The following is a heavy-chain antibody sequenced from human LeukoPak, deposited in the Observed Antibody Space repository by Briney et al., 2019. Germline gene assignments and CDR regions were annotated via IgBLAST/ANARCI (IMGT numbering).Heavy chain of an antibody. CDR3: ARDTPMVRGLSLFDY. V-gene: IGHV4-39*02. J-gene: IGHJ4*02. D-gene: IGHD3-10*01. Sequence: SETLSLTCTVSGGTISSSSYYWGWIRQPPGKGLEWIGTIYYSGNTYYNSSLNSRLTISVDTSKNQFSLKLSSMTAADTAVYYCARDTPMVRGLSLFDYWGQGTLVTVSS. CDR1: GGTISSSSYY. CDR2: IYYSGNT.